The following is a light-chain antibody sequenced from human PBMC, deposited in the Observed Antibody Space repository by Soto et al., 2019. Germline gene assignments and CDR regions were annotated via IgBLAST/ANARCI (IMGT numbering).Light chain of an antibody. V-gene: IGLV1-51*01. J-gene: IGLJ6*01. Sequence: QSVLTQPPSVSAAPGQNVTISCSGSSSNIGGNSVSWYQQLPGTAPKLLIYDDNKRPSGIPDRFSGSKSGTSATLGITGFQNGDEGDYYWGSWASSLSAYVFAKGTKVTV. CDR2: DDN. CDR1: SSNIGGNS. CDR3: GSWASSLSAYV.